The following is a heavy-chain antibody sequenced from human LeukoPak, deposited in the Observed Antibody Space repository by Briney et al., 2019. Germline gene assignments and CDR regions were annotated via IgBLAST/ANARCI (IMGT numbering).Heavy chain of an antibody. CDR1: RYTFTGYY. V-gene: IGHV1-2*02. Sequence: ASVKVSCKASRYTFTGYYMHWVRQAPGQGLEWMGWINPNSGGTNYAQKFQGRVTMTRDASISTAYMELSRLRSDDTAVYYCAASTIFGVVITIDYWGQGTLVTVSS. J-gene: IGHJ4*02. CDR2: INPNSGGT. CDR3: AASTIFGVVITIDY. D-gene: IGHD3-3*01.